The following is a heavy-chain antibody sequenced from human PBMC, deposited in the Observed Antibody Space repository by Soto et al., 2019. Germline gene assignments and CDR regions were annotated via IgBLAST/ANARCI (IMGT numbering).Heavy chain of an antibody. CDR1: GGTFSSYA. D-gene: IGHD2-8*01. CDR2: IIPIFGTA. J-gene: IGHJ5*02. V-gene: IGHV1-69*01. Sequence: QVQLVQSGAEVKKPGSSVKVSCKASGGTFSSYAISWVRQAPGPGLEWMGGIIPIFGTANYAQKFQGRVTITEDDSTSTAYMELSSLRSEDTAVYYCARNEGYCTNGVCYTPFDPWGQGTLVTVSS. CDR3: ARNEGYCTNGVCYTPFDP.